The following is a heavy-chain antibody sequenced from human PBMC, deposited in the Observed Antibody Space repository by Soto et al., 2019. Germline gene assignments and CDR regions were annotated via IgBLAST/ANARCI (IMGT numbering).Heavy chain of an antibody. D-gene: IGHD6-13*01. CDR2: IYYSGST. CDR1: GGSISSGGYY. J-gene: IGHJ6*02. CDR3: AGVIVVQGAAGIPYYYSGMDV. V-gene: IGHV4-31*03. Sequence: SETLSLTCTVSGGSISSGGYYWSWIRQHPGKGLEWIGYIYYSGSTYYNPSLKSRVTISVDTSKNQFSLKLSSVTAADTAVYYCAGVIVVQGAAGIPYYYSGMDVWGQGTTVTVSS.